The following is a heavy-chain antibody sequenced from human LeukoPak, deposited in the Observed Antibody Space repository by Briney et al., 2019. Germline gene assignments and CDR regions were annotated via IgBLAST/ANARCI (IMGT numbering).Heavy chain of an antibody. J-gene: IGHJ4*02. Sequence: PGGSLRLSCAASGFAFGTYWMTWVRQAPGKGLEWVANIKIDGTEKRYADSVKGRFTISRDNAKNSLYLQMSSLRVEDTAVYYCARRVVGGTDYFDYWGQGTLVTVSS. CDR3: ARRVVGGTDYFDY. V-gene: IGHV3-7*01. CDR2: IKIDGTEK. D-gene: IGHD1-26*01. CDR1: GFAFGTYW.